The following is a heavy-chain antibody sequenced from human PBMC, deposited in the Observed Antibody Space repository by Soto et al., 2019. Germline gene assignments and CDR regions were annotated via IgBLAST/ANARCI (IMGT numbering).Heavy chain of an antibody. V-gene: IGHV3-48*01. J-gene: IGHJ4*02. CDR1: GFSFSSYS. D-gene: IGHD3-22*01. CDR2: ISRSGNSI. Sequence: GGSLRLSCAGPGFSFSSYSMDWVRQAPGKGLEWVSYISRSGNSIYYADSVKGRFTISRDNAKNSVYLQMNSSMTAADTAVYYCALRSMAVVPEYWGQGTLVTVSS. CDR3: ALRSMAVVPEY.